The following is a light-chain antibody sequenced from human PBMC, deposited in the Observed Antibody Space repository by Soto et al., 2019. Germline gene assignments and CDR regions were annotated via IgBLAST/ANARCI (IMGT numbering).Light chain of an antibody. CDR3: CSYAGSYTLWV. V-gene: IGLV2-11*01. CDR1: SSDVGGYNY. Sequence: QSALTQPRSVSGSPGQSVTISCTGTSSDVGGYNYVSWYQQHPGKAPKLMIYDVSKRPSGVPDRFSGSKSGNTASLTISGLQAEDEADYYCCSYAGSYTLWVFGTGTKAPS. CDR2: DVS. J-gene: IGLJ1*01.